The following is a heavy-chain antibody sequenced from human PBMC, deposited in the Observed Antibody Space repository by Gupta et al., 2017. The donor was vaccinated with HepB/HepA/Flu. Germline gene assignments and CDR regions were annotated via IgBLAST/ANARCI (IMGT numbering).Heavy chain of an antibody. J-gene: IGHJ4*02. V-gene: IGHV4-39*01. CDR1: GGSISSSSYY. Sequence: QLQLQESGPGLVKPSETLSLTCTVSGGSISSSSYYWGWIRQPPGKGLEWIGSIYYSGSTYSTPSLKGRVTISVDTSKNQFSLKLSSVTAAXTAGYDCEXHSTPSIELGIPDWGQGTRGTVAA. CDR3: EXHSTPSIELGIPD. CDR2: IYYSGST. D-gene: IGHD7-27*01.